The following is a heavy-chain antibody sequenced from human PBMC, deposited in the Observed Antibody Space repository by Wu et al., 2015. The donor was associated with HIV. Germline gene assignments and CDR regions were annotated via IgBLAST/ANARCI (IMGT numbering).Heavy chain of an antibody. V-gene: IGHV1-69*05. D-gene: IGHD2-2*01. CDR2: IISIFGIQ. CDR1: GGSFRSYG. CDR3: ARMSGDIVVVPAAAQPWCMDV. J-gene: IGHJ6*02. Sequence: QVQLVQSGAEVKKPGSSVRVSCKASGGSFRSYGISWVRQAPGQGLEWMGGIISIFGIQNYAQNFQDRLTITTDESSNTAYMDLRSLTSDDTAVYYCARMSGDIVVVPAAAQPWCMDVWGQGTTVTVSS.